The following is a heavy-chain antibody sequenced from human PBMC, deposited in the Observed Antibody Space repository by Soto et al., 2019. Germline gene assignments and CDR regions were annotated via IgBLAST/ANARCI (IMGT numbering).Heavy chain of an antibody. Sequence: GGSLRLSCAASGFTFSSYSMNWVRQAPGKGLERVSYISSSSSTIYYADSVKGRFTISRDNAKNSLYLQMNSLRDEDTAVYYCAIVFSYYYDSSGFQDDAFDIWGQGTMVTVSS. D-gene: IGHD3-22*01. CDR1: GFTFSSYS. J-gene: IGHJ3*02. CDR3: AIVFSYYYDSSGFQDDAFDI. V-gene: IGHV3-48*02. CDR2: ISSSSSTI.